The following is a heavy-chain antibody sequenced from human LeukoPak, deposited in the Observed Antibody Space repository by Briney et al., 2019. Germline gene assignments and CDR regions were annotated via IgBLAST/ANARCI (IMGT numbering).Heavy chain of an antibody. V-gene: IGHV4-59*12. CDR1: GGSISSYY. J-gene: IGHJ6*02. CDR2: IYYSGST. CDR3: ARDREEQWLAKLYYYYGMDV. Sequence: SETLSLTCTVSGGSISSYYWSWIRQPPGKGLEWIGYIYYSGSTNYNPSLKSRVTISVDKSKNQFSLKLSSVTAADTAVYYCARDREEQWLAKLYYYYGMDVWGQGTTVTVSS. D-gene: IGHD6-19*01.